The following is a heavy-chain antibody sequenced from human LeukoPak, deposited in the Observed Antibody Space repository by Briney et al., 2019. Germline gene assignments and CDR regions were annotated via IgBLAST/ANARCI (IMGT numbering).Heavy chain of an antibody. J-gene: IGHJ6*02. CDR2: ISSSSSYI. Sequence: PGGSLRLSCAASGFTFSSYTLNWDRQAPGKGVRQAPGKGLEWVSSISSSSSYIYYADSMKGRFTISRDNAKNSLYLQINSLRAEDTAVYYCARDHAPEWLRSNLGGMDVWGQGTTVTVSS. CDR1: GFTFSSYT. D-gene: IGHD5-12*01. V-gene: IGHV3-21*01. CDR3: ARDHAPEWLRSNLGGMDV.